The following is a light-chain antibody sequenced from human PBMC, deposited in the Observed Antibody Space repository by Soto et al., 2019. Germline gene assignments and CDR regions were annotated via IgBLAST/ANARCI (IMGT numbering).Light chain of an antibody. CDR3: QQYTSYSPWT. CDR2: DAS. J-gene: IGKJ1*01. V-gene: IGKV1-5*01. CDR1: QIISIL. Sequence: DIQMTQSPSTLSASVGDRVTITCRASQIISILLAWYQQKPGKAPKLLIYDASSLESGVPSRFSGSGSGTEFTLHISSLQPDDFATYYCQQYTSYSPWTFGPGTKVEIK.